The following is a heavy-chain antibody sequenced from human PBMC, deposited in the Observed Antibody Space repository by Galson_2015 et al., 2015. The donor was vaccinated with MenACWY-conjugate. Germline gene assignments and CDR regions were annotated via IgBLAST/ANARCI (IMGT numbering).Heavy chain of an antibody. CDR1: GYSFTSYW. Sequence: SGAEVKKPGESLKISCKGSGYSFTSYWIGWVRQMPGKGLEWMGIIYPGDSDTRYSPSFQGQVTISADKSISTAYLQWSSLKASDTAMYYCARLAYCGGDCYLYYFDYWGQGTLVTVSS. V-gene: IGHV5-51*01. J-gene: IGHJ4*02. D-gene: IGHD2-21*02. CDR2: IYPGDSDT. CDR3: ARLAYCGGDCYLYYFDY.